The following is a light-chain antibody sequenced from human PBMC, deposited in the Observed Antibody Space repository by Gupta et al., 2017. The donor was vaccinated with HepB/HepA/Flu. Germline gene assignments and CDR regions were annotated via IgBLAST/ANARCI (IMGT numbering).Light chain of an antibody. CDR3: QQDTNWWT. CDR1: QSVSSN. V-gene: IGKV3-15*01. J-gene: IGKJ1*01. CDR2: GAS. Sequence: EIVMTQSPATLSGSPGDRATLSCKASQSVSSNLAWYQQKPGQAPRLVIYGASNRATGSPDRFSGSGAGTEFTLTISSPQYEDCAGYYGQQDTNWWTFGQGTKVEIK.